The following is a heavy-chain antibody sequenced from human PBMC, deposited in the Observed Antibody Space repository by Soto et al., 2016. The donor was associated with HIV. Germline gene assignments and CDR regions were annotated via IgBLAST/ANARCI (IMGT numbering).Heavy chain of an antibody. CDR1: GYTFTANY. J-gene: IGHJ4*02. CDR3: ARGTRQYLVPLDY. Sequence: QVQLMQSGAEVKKPGTSVKVSCKTSGYTFTANYIHWVRQAPGQGLEWLGWIVPNTGGTNYGQRFQDRVTVTRDXATSTVYMELSRLRSDDTAVYYCARGTRQYLVPLDYWGQGTLVTVSS. V-gene: IGHV1-2*02. D-gene: IGHD6-13*01. CDR2: IVPNTGGT.